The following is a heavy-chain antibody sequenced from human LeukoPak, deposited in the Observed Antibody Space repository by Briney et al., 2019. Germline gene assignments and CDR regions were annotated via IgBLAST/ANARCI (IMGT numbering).Heavy chain of an antibody. Sequence: GGSLRLSCEASGVTFSSYVMSWVRQAPGKGPEWVSGISGSGGGTYYADSVKGRFAISRDNSKNTLYLQMNSLRAEDTAVYYCAKGPGYGVCYDYWGQGTLVTVSS. J-gene: IGHJ4*02. CDR1: GVTFSSYV. D-gene: IGHD2-8*01. CDR2: ISGSGGGT. CDR3: AKGPGYGVCYDY. V-gene: IGHV3-23*01.